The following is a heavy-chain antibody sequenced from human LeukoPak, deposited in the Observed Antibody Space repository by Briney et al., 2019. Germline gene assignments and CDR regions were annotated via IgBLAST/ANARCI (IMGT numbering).Heavy chain of an antibody. CDR1: GGSFSGYY. CDR3: ALRGDGYSRYFDL. V-gene: IGHV4-34*01. J-gene: IGHJ2*01. D-gene: IGHD5-24*01. Sequence: SETLSLTCAVYGGSFSGYYWSWIRQPPGKGLEWIGEINHSGSTNYNPSLKSRVTISVDTFKNQFPLKLSSVTAADTAVYYCALRGDGYSRYFDLWGRGTLVTVSS. CDR2: INHSGST.